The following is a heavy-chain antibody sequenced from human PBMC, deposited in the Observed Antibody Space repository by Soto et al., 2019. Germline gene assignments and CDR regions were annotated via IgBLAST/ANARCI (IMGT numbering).Heavy chain of an antibody. CDR3: ARVSKGIAARPEEGNWFDP. V-gene: IGHV1-69*01. Sequence: QVQLVQSGAEVRKPGSSVRVSCKASGGSFNRHTISWVRQAPGQGLEWMGGIIPIFGTANHAQKFQGRVTIIADESTSTVYMELSSLRSEDTAVYYCARVSKGIAARPEEGNWFDPWGQGTLVTVSS. D-gene: IGHD6-6*01. CDR2: IIPIFGTA. J-gene: IGHJ5*02. CDR1: GGSFNRHT.